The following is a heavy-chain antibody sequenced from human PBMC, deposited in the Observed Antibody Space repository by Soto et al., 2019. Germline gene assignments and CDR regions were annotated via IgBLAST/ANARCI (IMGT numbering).Heavy chain of an antibody. CDR3: ARVAVGSYYFDY. J-gene: IGHJ4*02. Sequence: EVQLVESGGGLVQPGGSLRLSCAASGFTFSSYWMHWVRQAPGKGLVWVSRVNPDGSETSYADSVKGRFTISRDNAKNTLYLQMNSLRAEDTAVYYCARVAVGSYYFDYWCQGTLLTVSS. CDR1: GFTFSSYW. CDR2: VNPDGSET. V-gene: IGHV3-74*01. D-gene: IGHD6-13*01.